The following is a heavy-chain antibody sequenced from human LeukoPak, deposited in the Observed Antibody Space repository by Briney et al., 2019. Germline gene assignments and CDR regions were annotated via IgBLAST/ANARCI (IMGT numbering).Heavy chain of an antibody. CDR2: IYYSGST. V-gene: IGHV4-31*03. Sequence: SETLSLTCTVSGGSISRGGYYWSWIRRHPGKGLEWIGYIYYSGSTYYNPSLKSRVIISVDTSKNQFSLKLSSVTAADTAVYYCARGDNSHHWYFDLWGRGTLVTVSS. CDR3: ARGDNSHHWYFDL. J-gene: IGHJ2*01. D-gene: IGHD5-24*01. CDR1: GGSISRGGYY.